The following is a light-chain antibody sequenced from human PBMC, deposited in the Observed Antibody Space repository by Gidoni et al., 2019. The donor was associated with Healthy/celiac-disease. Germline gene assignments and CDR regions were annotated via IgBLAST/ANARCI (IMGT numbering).Light chain of an antibody. CDR1: SSNTGAGYH. CDR2: GNT. J-gene: IGLJ1*01. V-gene: IGLV1-40*01. Sequence: QSLLTQPPSVSGSSGQRATISCTGSSSNTGAGYHLQCYLQLPGTAPKLLIYGNTNRPSGVPDRFSGSHSGTSASLAITGLQAEDEADYYCQSYDSSLSAYVFGTGTKVTVL. CDR3: QSYDSSLSAYV.